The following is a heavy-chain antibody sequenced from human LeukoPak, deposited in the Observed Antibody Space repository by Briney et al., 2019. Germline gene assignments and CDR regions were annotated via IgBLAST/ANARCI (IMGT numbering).Heavy chain of an antibody. CDR1: GGSFSNYY. Sequence: SETLSLTCAVYGGSFSNYYWSWIRQPPGKGLEWIGEINHSGSTNYNPSLKSRVTISVDTSKNQFSLKLSSVTAADTAVYYCARGSSWYLGDYWGQGTLVTVSS. J-gene: IGHJ4*02. V-gene: IGHV4-34*01. CDR3: ARGSSWYLGDY. D-gene: IGHD6-13*01. CDR2: INHSGST.